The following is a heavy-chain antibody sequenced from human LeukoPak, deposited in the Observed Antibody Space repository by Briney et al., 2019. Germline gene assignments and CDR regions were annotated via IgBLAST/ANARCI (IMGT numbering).Heavy chain of an antibody. CDR3: ARDPGYCSGGSCRDGMDV. CDR1: GGSISSGGYY. Sequence: PSQTLSLTRTVSGGSISSGGYYWSWIRQHPGKGLEWIGYIYYSGSTYYNPSLKSRVTISVDTSKNQFSLKLSSVTAADTAVYYCARDPGYCSGGSCRDGMDVWGQGTTVTVSS. J-gene: IGHJ6*02. D-gene: IGHD2-15*01. V-gene: IGHV4-31*03. CDR2: IYYSGST.